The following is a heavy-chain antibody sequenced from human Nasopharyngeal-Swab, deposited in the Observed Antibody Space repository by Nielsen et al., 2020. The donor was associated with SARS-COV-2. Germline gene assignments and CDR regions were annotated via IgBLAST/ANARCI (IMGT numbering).Heavy chain of an antibody. CDR3: ARGAEGFDY. V-gene: IGHV3-7*01. J-gene: IGHJ4*02. Sequence: GESLKISCAASGFTFSSYWMSWVRQAPGKGLEWVANIKQDGSEKYYVDSVKGRFTISRDNAKNSLYLQMNSLRAEDTAVYYCARGAEGFDYWGQGTLVTVSS. D-gene: IGHD1-14*01. CDR2: IKQDGSEK. CDR1: GFTFSSYW.